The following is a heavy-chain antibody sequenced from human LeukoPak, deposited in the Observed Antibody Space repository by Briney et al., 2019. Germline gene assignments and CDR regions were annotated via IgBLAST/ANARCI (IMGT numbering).Heavy chain of an antibody. J-gene: IGHJ6*03. V-gene: IGHV3-73*01. CDR1: GFTFSGSA. Sequence: GGSLRLSCAASGFTFSGSAMHWVRQASGKGLEWVGRIRSKANSYATAYAASVKGRFTISRDDSKNTAYLQMNSLKTEDTAVYYCTRQIELSSSSLLGGVDYYYMDVWGKGNPGHRLL. D-gene: IGHD6-13*01. CDR3: TRQIELSSSSLLGGVDYYYMDV. CDR2: IRSKANSYAT.